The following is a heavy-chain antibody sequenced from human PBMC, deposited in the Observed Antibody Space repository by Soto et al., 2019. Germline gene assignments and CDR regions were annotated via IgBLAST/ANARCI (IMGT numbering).Heavy chain of an antibody. D-gene: IGHD5-12*01. V-gene: IGHV3-23*01. CDR3: AKDFFDIVSTSCYFDL. CDR2: INGVGGRT. J-gene: IGHJ2*01. Sequence: GVSLRLSCAASGFIFSNFAMSWVRQAPGKGLEWVSAINGVGGRTFYSDSVRGRFTISRDNSKNRLYLQMNSLRAEDTTEYFCAKDFFDIVSTSCYFDLRGRGTRGTVSS. CDR1: GFIFSNFA.